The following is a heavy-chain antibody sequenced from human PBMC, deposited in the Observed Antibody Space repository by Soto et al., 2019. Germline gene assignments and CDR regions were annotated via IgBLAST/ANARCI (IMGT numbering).Heavy chain of an antibody. CDR1: GGTFSSYT. CDR3: GRERGDCSSTSCEPTGTTLDY. CDR2: IIPILGIA. V-gene: IGHV1-69*08. Sequence: QVQLVQSGAEVKKPGSSVTVSCEASGGTFSSYTISWVRQAPGQGLEWMGRIIPILGIANYAQKFQGRVTITADKTTSTAYMELSSLRSEDTDVYYCGRERGDCSSTSCEPTGTTLDYWGQGTLVTVSS. D-gene: IGHD2-2*01. J-gene: IGHJ4*02.